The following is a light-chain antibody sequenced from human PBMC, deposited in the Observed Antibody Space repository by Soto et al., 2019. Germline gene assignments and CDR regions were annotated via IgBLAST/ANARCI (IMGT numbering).Light chain of an antibody. CDR1: SRDVGGYNY. V-gene: IGLV2-14*01. J-gene: IGLJ1*01. Sequence: QSALTQPASVSGAPGQSITISCTGTSRDVGGYNYVSWYQQHPGKAPKLMIYEVSNRPSGVSNRFSGSKSGNTASLTNSGLQAEDEADYYCSSYTSSSIDYVFGTGTKVTVL. CDR3: SSYTSSSIDYV. CDR2: EVS.